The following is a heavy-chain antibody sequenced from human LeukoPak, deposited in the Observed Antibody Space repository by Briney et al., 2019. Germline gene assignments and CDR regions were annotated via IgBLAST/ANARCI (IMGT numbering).Heavy chain of an antibody. CDR2: INPSSGST. Sequence: ASVKVSCKASGYTFTTYYLHWVRQAPGHALEWMGIINPSSGSTTYAQKFQGRVTMTRDTSTSTVYMELSSLRSDDTAVYYCARVRYYDSSGPIDYWGQGTLVTVSS. V-gene: IGHV1-46*01. CDR1: GYTFTTYY. D-gene: IGHD3-22*01. J-gene: IGHJ4*02. CDR3: ARVRYYDSSGPIDY.